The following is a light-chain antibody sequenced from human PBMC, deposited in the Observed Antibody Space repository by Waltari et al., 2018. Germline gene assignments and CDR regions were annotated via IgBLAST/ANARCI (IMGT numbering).Light chain of an antibody. CDR1: CPNIGAGYD. Sequence: QSVLTQPPPVSGAPGQRVTNSCTGSCPNIGAGYDVHWYQPRPRAAPKLLIYGSTSRPVGVPARFFGSTSGTSASLAITGLQAEDEADYYCQSYDTSLSVVFGGGTKLTVL. CDR3: QSYDTSLSVV. V-gene: IGLV1-40*01. J-gene: IGLJ3*02. CDR2: GST.